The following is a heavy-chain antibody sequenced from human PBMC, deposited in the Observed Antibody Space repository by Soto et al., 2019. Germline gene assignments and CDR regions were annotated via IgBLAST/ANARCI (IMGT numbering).Heavy chain of an antibody. CDR1: GFTFSSYA. J-gene: IGHJ4*02. CDR3: AKDHPGYCSGGSCRDY. Sequence: GGSLRLSCAASGFTFSSYAMSWVRQAPGKGLEWVSAISGSGGSTYYADSVKGRFTISRDNSKNTLYLQMKSLRAEDTAVYYCAKDHPGYCSGGSCRDYWGQGTLVTVSS. V-gene: IGHV3-23*01. D-gene: IGHD2-15*01. CDR2: ISGSGGST.